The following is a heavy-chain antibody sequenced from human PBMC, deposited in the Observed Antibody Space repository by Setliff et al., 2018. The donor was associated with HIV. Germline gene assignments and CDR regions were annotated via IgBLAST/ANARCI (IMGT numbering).Heavy chain of an antibody. V-gene: IGHV1-2*02. CDR2: INPNSGGT. CDR3: ARVPASGWYYFDY. Sequence: GASVKVSCKTSGYIFSDYHISWVRQAPGQGLEWMGWINPNSGGTNYAQKFQGRVTMTRDTSISTAYMALSRLRSDDTGVYYCARVPASGWYYFDYWGQGTLVTVSS. CDR1: GYIFSDYH. D-gene: IGHD6-19*01. J-gene: IGHJ4*02.